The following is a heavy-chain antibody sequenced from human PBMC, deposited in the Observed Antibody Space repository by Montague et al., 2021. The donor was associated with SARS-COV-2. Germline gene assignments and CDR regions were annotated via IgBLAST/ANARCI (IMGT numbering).Heavy chain of an antibody. Sequence: TLSLTCTVSGGSISSYYWSWIRQPPGKGLEWIGYIYYSGSTNYNPSLKSRVTISVDTSKNQFSLKLSSVTAADTAVYYCAWGGYYDYAFDIWGQGTMVTVSS. J-gene: IGHJ3*02. CDR2: IYYSGST. CDR3: AWGGYYDYAFDI. CDR1: GGSISSYY. D-gene: IGHD3-22*01. V-gene: IGHV4-59*01.